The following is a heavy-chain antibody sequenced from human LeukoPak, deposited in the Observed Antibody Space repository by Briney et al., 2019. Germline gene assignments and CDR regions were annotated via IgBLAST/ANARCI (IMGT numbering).Heavy chain of an antibody. D-gene: IGHD2/OR15-2a*01. V-gene: IGHV4-34*01. J-gene: IGHJ4*02. CDR1: GGSFSVYY. Sequence: SETLSLTCALYGGSFSVYYWSCMRHPPGKGREWIGEINHSGRTNYNPSLKSRVTISVDTSKNQFSLKLSSVTAADRAVYYCARANRGLEYWGQGTLVTVSS. CDR2: INHSGRT. CDR3: ARANRGLEY.